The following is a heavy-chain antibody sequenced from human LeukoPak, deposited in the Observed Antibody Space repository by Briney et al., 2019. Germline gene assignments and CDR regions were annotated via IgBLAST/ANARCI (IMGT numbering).Heavy chain of an antibody. CDR3: ARGASGSIKSWFDP. V-gene: IGHV3-23*01. CDR1: GFTFSSYA. CDR2: VSDSGDST. Sequence: GGSLRLSCAASGFTFSSYAMSWVRQAPGKGLEWVSGVSDSGDSTYYADSVKGRFTISRDNANISLFLQMSSLRAEDTAVYYCARGASGSIKSWFDPWGQGTLVTVSS. J-gene: IGHJ5*02. D-gene: IGHD6-19*01.